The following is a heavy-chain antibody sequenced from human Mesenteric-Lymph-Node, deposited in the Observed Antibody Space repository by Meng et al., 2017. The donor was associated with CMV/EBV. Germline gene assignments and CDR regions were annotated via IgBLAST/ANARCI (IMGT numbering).Heavy chain of an antibody. CDR2: IRYDGSNK. J-gene: IGHJ4*02. CDR3: AKETGYSSGWYYFDY. V-gene: IGHV3-30*02. D-gene: IGHD6-19*01. CDR1: GFTFSSYG. Sequence: GESLKISCAASGFTFSSYGMHWVRQAPGKGLEWVAFIRYDGSNKYYADSVKGRFTISRDNSKNTLYLQMNSLRAEDTAVYYCAKETGYSSGWYYFDYWGQGTLVTVSS.